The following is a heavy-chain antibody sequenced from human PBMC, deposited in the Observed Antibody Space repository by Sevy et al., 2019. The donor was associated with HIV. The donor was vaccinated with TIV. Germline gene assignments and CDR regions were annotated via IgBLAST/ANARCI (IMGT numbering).Heavy chain of an antibody. CDR2: ISWNRGSI. J-gene: IGHJ4*02. Sequence: GGSLRLSCAASGFTFDDYAMHWVRQAPGKGLEWVSGISWNRGSIGYADSVKGRFTISRDNAKNSLYLQMNSLRAEDTALYYCAKQYSGYGFGGFDYWGQGTLVTVSS. CDR3: AKQYSGYGFGGFDY. D-gene: IGHD5-12*01. V-gene: IGHV3-9*01. CDR1: GFTFDDYA.